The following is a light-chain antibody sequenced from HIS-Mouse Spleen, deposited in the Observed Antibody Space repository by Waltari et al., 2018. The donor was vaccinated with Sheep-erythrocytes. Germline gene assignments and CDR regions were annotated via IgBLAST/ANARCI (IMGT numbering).Light chain of an antibody. V-gene: IGKV3-15*01. J-gene: IGKJ1*01. Sequence: EIVMTQSPATLSVSPGERATLSCRASQSVSSNLAWYQQKPGQAPRLHIYGASTRATGIPARFSGSGSGTEVTLTISSMQSEDFAVYYCQQYNNWPETFGQGTKVEIK. CDR2: GAS. CDR3: QQYNNWPET. CDR1: QSVSSN.